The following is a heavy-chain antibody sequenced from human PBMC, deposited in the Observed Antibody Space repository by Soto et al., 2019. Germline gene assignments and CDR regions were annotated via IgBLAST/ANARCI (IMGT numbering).Heavy chain of an antibody. CDR1: GFSLSSYS. Sequence: GGSLRLSCAASGFSLSSYSMNWVRQAPGKGLEWVSHISSSSTTIHYADSVKGRFTVSRDNAKNSLYLQMNSLRDEDTAVYYCARECSGDSCYPALAGLDVWGQGTTVTVSS. D-gene: IGHD2-15*01. CDR3: ARECSGDSCYPALAGLDV. J-gene: IGHJ6*02. CDR2: ISSSSTTI. V-gene: IGHV3-48*02.